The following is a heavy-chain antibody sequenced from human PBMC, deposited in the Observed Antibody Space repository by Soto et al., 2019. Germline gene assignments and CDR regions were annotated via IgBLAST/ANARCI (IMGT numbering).Heavy chain of an antibody. J-gene: IGHJ3*01. Sequence: QVQLVQSGAEMKKPGSSVSVSCKASGGAFSSSGISWVRQAPGQGLEWMAGVIPIFGTTKNAPKFQGRVTVSADESTSTAYMELNSLRSEDTAVYFCAMSRPQGSDFPGVIPWDALDVWGQGTLVTVSS. CDR1: GGAFSSSG. CDR3: AMSRPQGSDFPGVIPWDALDV. D-gene: IGHD2-21*01. CDR2: VIPIFGTT. V-gene: IGHV1-69*01.